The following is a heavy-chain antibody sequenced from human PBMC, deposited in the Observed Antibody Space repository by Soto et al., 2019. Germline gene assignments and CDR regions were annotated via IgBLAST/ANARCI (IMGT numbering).Heavy chain of an antibody. J-gene: IGHJ6*02. CDR2: INAGNGNT. Sequence: ASVKVSCKASGYTFTSYAMHWVRQAPGQRLEWMGWINAGNGNTKYSQKIQGRVTITRNTSASTAYMELSSLRSEDTAVYYCARERPLRYYYGMDVWGQGTTVTVSS. CDR3: ARERPLRYYYGMDV. V-gene: IGHV1-3*01. CDR1: GYTFTSYA.